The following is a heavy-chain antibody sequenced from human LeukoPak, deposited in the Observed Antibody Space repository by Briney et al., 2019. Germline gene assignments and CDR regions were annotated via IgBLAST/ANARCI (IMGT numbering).Heavy chain of an antibody. CDR3: FLPGPYFSNYDVDV. V-gene: IGHV4-39*01. J-gene: IGHJ6*02. CDR1: GGSISSTNYY. D-gene: IGHD2/OR15-2a*01. CDR2: VYYTGST. Sequence: SETLSLTCTVSGGSISSTNYYWGWIRQPPGKGLEWIGNVYYTGSTYYNTPLKSRVTISVDTSKNQFSLELSSVTAADTAVYYCFLPGPYFSNYDVDVWGQGTTVTVSS.